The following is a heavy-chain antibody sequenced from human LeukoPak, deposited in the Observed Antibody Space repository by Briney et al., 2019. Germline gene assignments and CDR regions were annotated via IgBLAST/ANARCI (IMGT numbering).Heavy chain of an antibody. CDR3: ARHGYYDSSGYLGDY. CDR2: INHSGST. D-gene: IGHD3-22*01. J-gene: IGHJ4*02. CDR1: GGSFSGYY. Sequence: SETLSLTCAVYGGSFSGYYWSWIRQPPGKGLEWIGEINHSGSTYYNPSLKSRVTISVDTSKDQFSLKLISVTAADTAVYFCARHGYYDSSGYLGDYWGQGTLVTVSS. V-gene: IGHV4-34*01.